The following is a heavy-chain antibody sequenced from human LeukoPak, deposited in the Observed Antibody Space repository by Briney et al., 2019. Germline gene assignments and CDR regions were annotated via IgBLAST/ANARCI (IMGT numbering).Heavy chain of an antibody. V-gene: IGHV3-21*01. J-gene: IGHJ6*02. CDR3: ARDLGAAGPFYYGMDV. D-gene: IGHD6-13*01. CDR1: GFTFSSYS. Sequence: PGGSLRLSCAASGFTFSSYSMTWVRQAPGKGLEWVSSISSSSSYIYYADSVKGRFTISRDNAKNSLYLQMNSLRAEDTAVYYCARDLGAAGPFYYGMDVWGQGTTVTVSS. CDR2: ISSSSSYI.